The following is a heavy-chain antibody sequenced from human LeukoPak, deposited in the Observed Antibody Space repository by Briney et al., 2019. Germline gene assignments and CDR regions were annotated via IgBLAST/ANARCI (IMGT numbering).Heavy chain of an antibody. CDR2: IYYSGST. J-gene: IGHJ4*02. D-gene: IGHD2-15*01. Sequence: SETLSLTCTVSGGSISSYYWSWIRQPPGKGLEWIGYIYYSGSTNYNPSLKSRVTISVDTSKNQFSLKLSSVTAADTAVYYRASPRIGYCSGGSCYSFDYWGQGTLVTVSS. CDR1: GGSISSYY. V-gene: IGHV4-59*01. CDR3: ASPRIGYCSGGSCYSFDY.